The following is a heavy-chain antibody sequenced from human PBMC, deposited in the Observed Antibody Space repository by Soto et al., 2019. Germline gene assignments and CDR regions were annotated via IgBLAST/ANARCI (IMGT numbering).Heavy chain of an antibody. D-gene: IGHD3-3*01. J-gene: IGHJ6*02. CDR2: ISGSGGST. CDR1: GFTFSSYA. CDR3: AKDLTTIFGAPLEGMDV. Sequence: GGSLRLSCAASGFTFSSYAMSWVRQAPGKGLEWVSAISGSGGSTYYADSVKGRFTISRDNSKNTLYLQINSLRAEDTAVYYCAKDLTTIFGAPLEGMDVWGQGTTVTVSS. V-gene: IGHV3-23*01.